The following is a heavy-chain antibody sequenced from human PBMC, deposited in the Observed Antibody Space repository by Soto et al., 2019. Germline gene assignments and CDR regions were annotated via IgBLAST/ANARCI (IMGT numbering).Heavy chain of an antibody. CDR1: GFRFSDHS. CDR3: ARLPKGSRVTS. D-gene: IGHD4-17*01. Sequence: EVQLLESGGGLIHPGGSLRLSWVASGFRFSDHSMNWVRQAPGKGLEWVSYITSSGDSIYYADSVKGRFTVSRDNAKNSLFLQMNSLRDEDTAVYYCARLPKGSRVTSWGQGTLGTVSS. J-gene: IGHJ4*02. V-gene: IGHV3-48*02. CDR2: ITSSGDSI.